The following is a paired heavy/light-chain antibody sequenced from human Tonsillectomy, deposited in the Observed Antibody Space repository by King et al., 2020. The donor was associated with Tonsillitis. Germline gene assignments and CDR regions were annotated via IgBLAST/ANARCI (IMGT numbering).Light chain of an antibody. J-gene: IGLJ3*02. CDR1: SLRKYH. Sequence: SSELTQDPAVSVALGQTVRITCQGDSLRKYHASWYQQKPGQAPVLVIYRENNRPSGIPDRFSGSRSGITASLTITGTQAGDEADYYCYSRHSSGSHWVFGGGTKLAVL. CDR2: REN. V-gene: IGLV3-19*01. CDR3: YSRHSSGSHWV.
Heavy chain of an antibody. V-gene: IGHV1-46*01. D-gene: IGHD3-3*01. Sequence: QVLLVQSGAEVRKPGASVKVSCKASGYTFTSHWMHWVRQAPGQGLEWMGLINPSGDYTMYAQKFQGRVTMTRDMSTSTDYMELTSLRSEDTAVYYCARDVSWSDLAWWLDPWGQGTLVSVSS. CDR1: GYTFTSHW. CDR2: INPSGDYT. CDR3: ARDVSWSDLAWWLDP. J-gene: IGHJ5*02.